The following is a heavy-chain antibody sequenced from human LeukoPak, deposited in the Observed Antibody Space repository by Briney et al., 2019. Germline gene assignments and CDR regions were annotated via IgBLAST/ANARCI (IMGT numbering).Heavy chain of an antibody. CDR1: GYTFTSYG. V-gene: IGHV1-18*01. D-gene: IGHD3-3*01. Sequence: ASVKVSCKASGYTFTSYGISWVRQAPGQGLEWMGWISAYNGNTNYAQKLQGRVTMTTDTSTSTAYMELRSLRSDDTAVYYCAREGYDFWSGYYTGSDYWGQGTLVTVSS. CDR2: ISAYNGNT. CDR3: AREGYDFWSGYYTGSDY. J-gene: IGHJ4*02.